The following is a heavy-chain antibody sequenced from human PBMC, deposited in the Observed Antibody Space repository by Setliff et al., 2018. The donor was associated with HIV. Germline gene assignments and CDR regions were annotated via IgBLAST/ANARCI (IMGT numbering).Heavy chain of an antibody. CDR3: GIRISISVIWTFDY. D-gene: IGHD3-3*01. Sequence: SGGSLRLSCEASGFTFNNHAMTWVRQAPGKGLEWVSAIGRTPGTIYYADPVKGRFAISRDNSMNTLSLQMNSLRAEDTAVYYCGIRISISVIWTFDYWGQGMLVTVSS. CDR1: GFTFNNHA. V-gene: IGHV3-23*01. CDR2: IGRTPGTI. J-gene: IGHJ4*02.